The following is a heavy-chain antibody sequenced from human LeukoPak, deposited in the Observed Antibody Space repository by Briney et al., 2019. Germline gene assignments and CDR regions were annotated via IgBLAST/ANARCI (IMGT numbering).Heavy chain of an antibody. CDR1: GFTFSSYA. D-gene: IGHD6-19*01. J-gene: IGHJ3*02. CDR3: AKAYYPGSAWMGHVIDI. V-gene: IGHV3-23*01. CDR2: ISGSGGST. Sequence: PGGSLRLSCAASGFTFSSYAITWVRQAPGKGLEWVSVISGSGGSTYYADSVKGRFTISRDNSKNTLYLQMNSLRAEDTAVYYCAKAYYPGSAWMGHVIDIWGQGTMVTVSS.